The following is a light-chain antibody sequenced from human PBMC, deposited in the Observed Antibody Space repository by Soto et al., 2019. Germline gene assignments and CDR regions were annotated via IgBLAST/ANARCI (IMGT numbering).Light chain of an antibody. Sequence: DIQMTQSPLSLSASVGDRVTITCRASQSISTHLTWYQHRPGKAPKVMVYAASALDGRVPSRFRGSGSGTEFTLTITNLQPEDVATYYCQRTDSDSAWTVGQGTKL. V-gene: IGKV1-39*01. CDR1: QSISTH. CDR3: QRTDSDSAWT. J-gene: IGKJ2*01. CDR2: AAS.